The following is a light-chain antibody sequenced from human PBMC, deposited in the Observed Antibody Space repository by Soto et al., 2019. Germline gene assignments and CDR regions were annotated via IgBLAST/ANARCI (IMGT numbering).Light chain of an antibody. Sequence: QSALTQPASVSGSPGQSITLSCTGTSSDIGGYDYVSWYQRHPGKAPKLIIYDVNNRPSGVSNRFSGSKSGNTASLTISGRQAEDEADYYCTSYASGSSHLVFGGGTKVTVL. CDR2: DVN. CDR3: TSYASGSSHLV. J-gene: IGLJ2*01. CDR1: SSDIGGYDY. V-gene: IGLV2-14*01.